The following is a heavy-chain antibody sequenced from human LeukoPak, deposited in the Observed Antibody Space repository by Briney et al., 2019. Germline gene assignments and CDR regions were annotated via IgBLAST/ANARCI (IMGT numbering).Heavy chain of an antibody. CDR1: GYSISSGYY. CDR3: ARDHDSCGWYKRQGMYNWFDP. Sequence: PSETLSLTCTVSGYSISSGYYWGWIRQPPGKGLEWIGSIYHSGSTYYNPSLKSRVTISVDTSKNQFSLKLSSVTAADTAVYYCARDHDSCGWYKRQGMYNWFDPWGQGTLVTVSS. CDR2: IYHSGST. D-gene: IGHD6-19*01. J-gene: IGHJ5*02. V-gene: IGHV4-38-2*02.